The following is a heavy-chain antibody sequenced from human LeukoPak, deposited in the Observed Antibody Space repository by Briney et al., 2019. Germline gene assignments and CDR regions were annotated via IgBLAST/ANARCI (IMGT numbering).Heavy chain of an antibody. Sequence: SGGSLRLSCAASGFIFSSYWMHWVRQAPGKGLVWVSRINSDGSSTSYADSVKGRFTISRDNAKNTLYLQMNSLRAEDTAVYYCANGVAFVVVPAAIVWGQGTLVTVSS. J-gene: IGHJ4*02. CDR3: ANGVAFVVVPAAIV. CDR2: INSDGSST. CDR1: GFIFSSYW. V-gene: IGHV3-74*01. D-gene: IGHD2-2*02.